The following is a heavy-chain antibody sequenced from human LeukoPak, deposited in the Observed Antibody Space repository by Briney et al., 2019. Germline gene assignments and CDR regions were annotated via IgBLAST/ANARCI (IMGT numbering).Heavy chain of an antibody. V-gene: IGHV4-34*01. CDR1: GGSFSGYY. Sequence: SETLSLTCAVYGGSFSGYYWSWIRQPPGKGLEWMGVINHSGSTNYNPSLKSRVTISVDTSKNQFSLKLSSVTAADTAVYYCARRYSSGWSLFYWGQGTLVTVSS. CDR3: ARRYSSGWSLFY. D-gene: IGHD6-19*01. CDR2: INHSGST. J-gene: IGHJ4*02.